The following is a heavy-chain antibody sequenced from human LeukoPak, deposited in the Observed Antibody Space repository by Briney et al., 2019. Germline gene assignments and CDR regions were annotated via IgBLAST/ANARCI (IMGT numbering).Heavy chain of an antibody. J-gene: IGHJ4*02. CDR3: AKVRPPYSGSYYFPFDY. CDR2: ISGSGGST. Sequence: PGGSLRLSCAASGFTFSSYAMSWVRQAPGKGLEWVSAISGSGGSTYYADSVKGRFTISRDNSKNTLYLQMNSLRAEDTAVYYCAKVRPPYSGSYYFPFDYWGQGTLVTVSS. V-gene: IGHV3-23*01. D-gene: IGHD1-26*01. CDR1: GFTFSSYA.